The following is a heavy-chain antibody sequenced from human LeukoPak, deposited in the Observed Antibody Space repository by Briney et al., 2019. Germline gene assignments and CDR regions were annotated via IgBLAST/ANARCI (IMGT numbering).Heavy chain of an antibody. CDR1: GFTFSSYA. CDR2: ISYDGSNK. Sequence: GRSLRLSCAASGFTFSSYAMHWVRQAPGKGLEWVAVISYDGSNKYYADSVKGRFTISRDNSKNTLYLQMNSLRAEDTAVYYCASSPMVRGVIDYWGQGTLATVSS. CDR3: ASSPMVRGVIDY. J-gene: IGHJ4*02. V-gene: IGHV3-30-3*01. D-gene: IGHD3-10*01.